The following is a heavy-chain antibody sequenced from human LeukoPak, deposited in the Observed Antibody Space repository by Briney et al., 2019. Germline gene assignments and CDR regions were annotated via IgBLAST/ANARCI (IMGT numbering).Heavy chain of an antibody. CDR3: AIMIVVVITPNWFDP. CDR2: ISGSGGST. D-gene: IGHD3-22*01. J-gene: IGHJ5*02. V-gene: IGHV3-23*01. CDR1: GFTFSSYA. Sequence: GGSLRLSCAASGFTFSSYAMSLVRQAPGKGLEWVSAISGSGGSTYYADSMKGRFTISRDNSKNTLYLQMNSLRAEDTAVYYCAIMIVVVITPNWFDPWGQGTLVTVSS.